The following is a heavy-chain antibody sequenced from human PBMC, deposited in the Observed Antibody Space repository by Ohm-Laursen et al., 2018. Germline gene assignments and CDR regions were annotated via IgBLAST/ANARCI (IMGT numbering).Heavy chain of an antibody. Sequence: SLRLSCAAFGFSFSNYAMTWVRQAPGKGLEWVSDISGIGNNPEYADSVKGRFIISRDNSKSMLFLQMNALRVEDTALYYCARPVADYWGQGILVSVSS. CDR1: GFSFSNYA. D-gene: IGHD2-15*01. CDR3: ARPVADY. V-gene: IGHV3-23*01. J-gene: IGHJ4*01. CDR2: ISGIGNNP.